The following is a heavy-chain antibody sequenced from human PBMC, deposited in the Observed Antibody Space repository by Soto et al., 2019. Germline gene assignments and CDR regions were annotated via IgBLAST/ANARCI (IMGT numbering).Heavy chain of an antibody. V-gene: IGHV4-31*03. CDR3: ARSVDP. CDR1: GGSISSGGYY. Sequence: QVQLQESGPGLVKPSQTMSLTCTVSGGSISSGGYYWRWVRQHPGKGLEWIGYIFYSGTTYYNPSLENRVTISVDTSKNQFSLKLSSVTAAYTAVYYWARSVDPWGQGTLVTVSS. J-gene: IGHJ5*02. CDR2: IFYSGTT.